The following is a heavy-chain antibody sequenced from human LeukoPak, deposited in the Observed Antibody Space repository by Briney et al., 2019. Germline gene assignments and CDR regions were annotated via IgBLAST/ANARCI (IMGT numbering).Heavy chain of an antibody. CDR1: GGSISSFY. D-gene: IGHD1-26*01. V-gene: IGHV4-4*07. CDR3: ARVAVGANYYYYMDV. CDR2: IYTSGST. J-gene: IGHJ6*03. Sequence: PSETLSLTCTVSGGSISSFYWSWIRQPAGKGLEWLGRIYTSGSTNYNPSLKSRVAISVDTSKNQFSPKVSSVTAADTAVYYCARVAVGANYYYYMDVWGKGTTVTISS.